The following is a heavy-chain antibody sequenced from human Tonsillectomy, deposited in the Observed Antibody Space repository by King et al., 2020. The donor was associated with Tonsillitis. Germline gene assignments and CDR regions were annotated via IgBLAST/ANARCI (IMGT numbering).Heavy chain of an antibody. CDR3: AKDVEAVFGVLSGDY. CDR2: VSGSGGST. Sequence: VQLVESGGGLVQPGGSLRLSCAASGFTFSSYAMSWVRQAPGKGLEWVSAVSGSGGSTYDADSVKGRFTISRDNSKNTLHLQMNSLRAEDTAVYYCAKDVEAVFGVLSGDYWGQGTLVTVSS. J-gene: IGHJ4*02. CDR1: GFTFSSYA. D-gene: IGHD3-3*01. V-gene: IGHV3-23*04.